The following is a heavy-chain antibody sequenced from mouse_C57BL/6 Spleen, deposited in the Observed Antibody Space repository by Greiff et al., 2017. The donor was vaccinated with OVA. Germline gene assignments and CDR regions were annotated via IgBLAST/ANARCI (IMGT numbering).Heavy chain of an antibody. CDR2: INPGSGGT. V-gene: IGHV1-54*01. CDR3: AGDYDYDGKDFFDY. D-gene: IGHD2-4*01. J-gene: IGHJ2*01. CDR1: GYAFTNYL. Sequence: QVQLQQSGAELVRPGTSVKVSCKASGYAFTNYLIEWVKQRPGKGLEWIGVINPGSGGTNYNEKFKGKATLTVDKSSSPAYMQLSSLTSGDSAVYFCAGDYDYDGKDFFDYWGQGTTLTVSS.